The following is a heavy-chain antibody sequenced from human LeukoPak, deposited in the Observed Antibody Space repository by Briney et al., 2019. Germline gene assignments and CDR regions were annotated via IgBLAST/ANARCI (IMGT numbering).Heavy chain of an antibody. CDR3: ARDDPRTYSYYDFWSGYYTRGVY. CDR2: ISSSGSTI. J-gene: IGHJ4*02. Sequence: GGSLRLSCAASGFTFSDYYMSWIRQAPGKGLEWVSYISSSGSTIYYADSVKGRSTISRDNAKNSLYLQMNSLRAEDTAVYYCARDDPRTYSYYDFWSGYYTRGVYWGQGTLVTVSS. V-gene: IGHV3-11*01. D-gene: IGHD3-3*01. CDR1: GFTFSDYY.